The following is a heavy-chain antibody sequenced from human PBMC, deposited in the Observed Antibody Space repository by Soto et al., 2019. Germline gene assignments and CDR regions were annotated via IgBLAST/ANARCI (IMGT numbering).Heavy chain of an antibody. CDR2: IIPIFGTA. Sequence: QVQLVQSGAEVKKPGYSVKVSCKASGGTFSSYAISWVRQAPGQGLEWMGGIIPIFGTANYAQKFQGRVTITADESTSTAYMELSSLRSEDTAVYYCARGYYDSSGSWEYYFDYWGQGTLVTVSS. J-gene: IGHJ4*02. D-gene: IGHD3-22*01. CDR1: GGTFSSYA. V-gene: IGHV1-69*01. CDR3: ARGYYDSSGSWEYYFDY.